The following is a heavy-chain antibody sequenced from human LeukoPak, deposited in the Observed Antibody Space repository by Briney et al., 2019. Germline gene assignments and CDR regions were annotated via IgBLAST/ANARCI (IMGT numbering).Heavy chain of an antibody. CDR1: GYSISSGYY. J-gene: IGHJ4*02. CDR3: ARHVTGGLYFDY. V-gene: IGHV4-38-2*02. Sequence: SETLSLTCTVSGYSISSGYYWGWIRQPPGKGLEWIGEIHHSGRTNYNPSLKSRVTISVDRSKNQFSLNLSSVTAADTAVYYCARHVTGGLYFDYWGQGTLVTVSS. D-gene: IGHD2-21*02. CDR2: IHHSGRT.